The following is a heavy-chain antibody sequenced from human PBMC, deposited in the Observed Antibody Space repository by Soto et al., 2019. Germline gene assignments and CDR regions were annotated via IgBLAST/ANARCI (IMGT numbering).Heavy chain of an antibody. Sequence: GGSLRLSCAGSGFTFSNYGMHWVRQAPGKGLVWVSRINGDGSSTTYADSVKGRFTISRDNSRNTLSLQMNSLRAEDTATYYCAKARCXGNSCYVPDYWGHGSLVTAP. V-gene: IGHV3-74*03. D-gene: IGHD3-16*01. J-gene: IGHJ4*01. CDR1: GFTFSNYG. CDR2: INGDGSST. CDR3: AKARCXGNSCYVPDY.